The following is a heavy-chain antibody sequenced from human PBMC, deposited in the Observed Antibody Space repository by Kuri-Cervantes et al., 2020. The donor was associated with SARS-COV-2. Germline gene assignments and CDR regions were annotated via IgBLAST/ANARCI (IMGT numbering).Heavy chain of an antibody. V-gene: IGHV3-23*01. CDR2: ISGSGGRT. CDR1: GFTFNSYE. Sequence: GESLKISCAASGFTFNSYEMNWVRQAPGKGLEWASAISGSGGRTYYADSVKGRFTISRDNSKNTLYLQMNSLRAEDTAVYYCAKIVAGWELLYYFDYWGQGTLVTVSS. D-gene: IGHD1-26*01. J-gene: IGHJ4*02. CDR3: AKIVAGWELLYYFDY.